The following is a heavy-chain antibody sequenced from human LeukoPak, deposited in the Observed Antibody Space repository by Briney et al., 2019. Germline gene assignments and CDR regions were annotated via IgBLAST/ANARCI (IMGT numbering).Heavy chain of an antibody. CDR1: GGSISSYY. Sequence: PSETLSLTCTVSGGSISSYYWSWIRQPPGKGLEWIGYIYYSGSTNYNPSLKSRVTISVDTSKNQFSLKLSSVTAADTAVYYCARIVPAAIPDNWFDPSGQGTLVTVSS. D-gene: IGHD2-2*02. J-gene: IGHJ5*02. V-gene: IGHV4-59*01. CDR2: IYYSGST. CDR3: ARIVPAAIPDNWFDP.